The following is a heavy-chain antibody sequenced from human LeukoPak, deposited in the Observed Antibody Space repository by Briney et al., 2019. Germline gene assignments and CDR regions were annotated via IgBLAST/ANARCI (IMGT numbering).Heavy chain of an antibody. V-gene: IGHV3-23*01. CDR3: AKSTWNYASNWFDP. J-gene: IGHJ5*02. Sequence: PGGSLRLSCAASGFTFSSYAMSWVRQAPGKGLEWVSTISGGGTSTYYAGSVRGRFTISRDNSKNTLYLQMNSLRAEDTAEYYCAKSTWNYASNWFDPWGQGTLVTVSS. CDR1: GFTFSSYA. D-gene: IGHD1-7*01. CDR2: ISGGGTST.